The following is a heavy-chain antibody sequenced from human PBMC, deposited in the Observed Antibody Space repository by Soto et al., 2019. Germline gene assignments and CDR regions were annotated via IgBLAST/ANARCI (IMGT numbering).Heavy chain of an antibody. CDR2: INSDGSST. CDR3: ARVPTPYCTNGVCYGENYYYGMDV. Sequence: LRLSCAASGFTFSSYWMHWVRQAPGKGLVWVSRINSDGSSTSYADSVKGRFTISRDNAKNTLYLQMNSLRAEDTAVYYCARVPTPYCTNGVCYGENYYYGMDVWGQGTTVTVSS. J-gene: IGHJ6*02. V-gene: IGHV3-74*01. CDR1: GFTFSSYW. D-gene: IGHD2-8*01.